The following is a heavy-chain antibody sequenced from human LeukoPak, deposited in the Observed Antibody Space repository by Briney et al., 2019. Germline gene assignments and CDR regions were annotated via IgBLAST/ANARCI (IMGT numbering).Heavy chain of an antibody. V-gene: IGHV3-23*01. D-gene: IGHD3-9*01. Sequence: PGGSLRLSCAASGFAFSSYAMSRTPQAPEKGLEWVSGISGSGGSTDHADSVKGRVTISRDNSKNTLYLQVNSLRADDTAVYYCAKVRYFDWFSPFNWFDPWGQGTLVTVSS. CDR3: AKVRYFDWFSPFNWFDP. CDR2: ISGSGGST. J-gene: IGHJ5*02. CDR1: GFAFSSYA.